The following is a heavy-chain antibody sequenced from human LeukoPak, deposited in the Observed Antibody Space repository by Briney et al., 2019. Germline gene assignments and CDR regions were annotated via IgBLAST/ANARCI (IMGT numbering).Heavy chain of an antibody. V-gene: IGHV4-4*07. CDR3: ARDRHPGVTMVRGVIDDAFDI. J-gene: IGHJ3*02. D-gene: IGHD3-10*01. CDR1: GGSISSYY. CDR2: IYTSGST. Sequence: SETLSLTCTVSGGSISSYYWSWIRQPAGKGLEWIGRIYTSGSTNYNPSLKSRVTMSVDTSKNQFSLKLSPVTAADTAVYYCARDRHPGVTMVRGVIDDAFDIWGQGTMVTVSS.